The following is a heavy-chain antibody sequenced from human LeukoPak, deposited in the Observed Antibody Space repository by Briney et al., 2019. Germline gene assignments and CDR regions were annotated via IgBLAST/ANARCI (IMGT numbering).Heavy chain of an antibody. CDR3: ARVFVGTIVGAADPYDY. V-gene: IGHV1-46*01. D-gene: IGHD1-26*01. CDR2: INPSGGST. Sequence: ASVKVSCKASGYTFTSYYKHWVRQAPGQGLEWMGIINPSGGSTSYAQKFQGRVTMTRDMSTSTVYMELSSLRSEDTAVYYCARVFVGTIVGAADPYDYWGQGTLVTVSS. J-gene: IGHJ4*02. CDR1: GYTFTSYY.